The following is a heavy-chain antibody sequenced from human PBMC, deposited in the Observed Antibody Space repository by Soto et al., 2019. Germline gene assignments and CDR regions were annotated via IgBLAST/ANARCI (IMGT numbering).Heavy chain of an antibody. CDR1: GYVFTAYS. Sequence: ASVKVSCKASGYVFTAYSMHWVRQAPGQGLEWVGWFNPNSGDTIYAQKFQGRVTLTRDTSISTAYMELYSLRSDDTAVYYCAREASSVISLDYWGQGTLVTVSS. CDR3: AREASSVISLDY. V-gene: IGHV1-2*02. CDR2: FNPNSGDT. D-gene: IGHD2-21*01. J-gene: IGHJ4*02.